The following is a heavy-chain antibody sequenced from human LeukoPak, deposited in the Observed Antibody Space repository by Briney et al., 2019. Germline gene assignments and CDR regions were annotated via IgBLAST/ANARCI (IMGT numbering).Heavy chain of an antibody. J-gene: IGHJ5*02. D-gene: IGHD6-19*01. CDR2: IRNDVRNK. V-gene: IGHV3-30*02. Sequence: GGSLRLSCAASGFTFSSDGMHWVRQAPGKGLEWVASIRNDVRNKYYTDSVKGRFTPPRDKSQNTQYLQMNRPRAEDTAVYDCAKFVSPAKCQWLGARGWFDRWGQGTLVTVSS. CDR1: GFTFSSDG. CDR3: AKFVSPAKCQWLGARGWFDR.